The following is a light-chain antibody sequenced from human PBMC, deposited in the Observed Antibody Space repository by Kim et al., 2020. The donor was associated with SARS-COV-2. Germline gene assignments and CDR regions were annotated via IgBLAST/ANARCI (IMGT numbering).Light chain of an antibody. J-gene: IGLJ2*01. Sequence: SYELTQPPSVSVSPGQTASITCSGDKLGDKYACXYQQKPGQSPVLVIYQDSKRPSGIPERFSGSNSGNTATLTISGTPAMDEADYYCQAWDSSTAGVFGG. V-gene: IGLV3-1*01. CDR1: KLGDKY. CDR3: QAWDSSTAGV. CDR2: QDS.